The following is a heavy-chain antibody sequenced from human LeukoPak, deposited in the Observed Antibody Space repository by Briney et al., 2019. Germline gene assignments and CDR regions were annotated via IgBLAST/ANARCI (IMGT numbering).Heavy chain of an antibody. D-gene: IGHD3-16*01. CDR1: GYTFINYD. J-gene: IGHJ4*02. V-gene: IGHV1-8*01. CDR2: MNPYSGST. Sequence: VASVKVSCKTSGYTFINYDINWVRQATGQGLEWMGWMNPYSGSTGYAQNFQGRVTMTRNTSINTAYMEMSSLTSEDTAVYYCARALDTTILLGGYWGQGTLVTVSS. CDR3: ARALDTTILLGGY.